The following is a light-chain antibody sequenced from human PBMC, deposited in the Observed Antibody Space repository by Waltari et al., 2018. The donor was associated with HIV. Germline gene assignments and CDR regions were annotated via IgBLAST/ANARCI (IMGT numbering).Light chain of an antibody. CDR3: QQYDNLPS. V-gene: IGKV1-5*01. CDR2: YAS. Sequence: ILLTQSPSPLAAFVGDRVTIPCRASHTINKLLSLYQQRPGDPPKLLTTYASTLEVGVATRVRGRGYETEFTLAIDSLKPDDFAVDYCQQYDNLPSFGQGTRVE. CDR1: HTINKL. J-gene: IGKJ5*01.